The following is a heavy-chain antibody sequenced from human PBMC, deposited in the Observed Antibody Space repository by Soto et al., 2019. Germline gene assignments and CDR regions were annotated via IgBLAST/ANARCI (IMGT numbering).Heavy chain of an antibody. CDR1: GGSFSAYY. Sequence: QVQLQQWGAGLLKPSETLSLTCAVYGGSFSAYYWSWIRKSPGKGLEWIGEIHHSGSTNYKPSLKSRVTRSVDTSKNQFSLELRSVTAADTAVYYCASYGSGSYYNGYYFDYWGQGTLVTVSS. D-gene: IGHD3-10*01. CDR2: IHHSGST. CDR3: ASYGSGSYYNGYYFDY. J-gene: IGHJ4*02. V-gene: IGHV4-34*01.